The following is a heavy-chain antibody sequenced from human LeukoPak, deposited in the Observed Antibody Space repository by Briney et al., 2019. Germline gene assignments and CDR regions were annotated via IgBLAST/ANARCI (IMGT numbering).Heavy chain of an antibody. CDR3: ARRAYDSNGYYWDY. CDR2: INHSGST. D-gene: IGHD3-22*01. V-gene: IGHV4-38-2*02. CDR1: GYSISSGYY. Sequence: SETLSLTCTVSGYSISSGYYWGWIRQPPGKGLEWIGSINHSGSTYYNPSLKSRVTISVDTSKNQFSLKLSSVTAADTAVYYCARRAYDSNGYYWDYWGQGTLVTVSS. J-gene: IGHJ4*02.